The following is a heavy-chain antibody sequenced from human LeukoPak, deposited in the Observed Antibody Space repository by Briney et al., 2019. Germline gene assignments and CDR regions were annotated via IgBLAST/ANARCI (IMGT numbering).Heavy chain of an antibody. Sequence: SVKVSCKASGGTFSSYAISWVRQAPGQGLEWMGGIIPIFGTANYAQKFQGRVTITADESTSTAYMELSSLRSEDTAVYYCARDQRPVEAYSGSYYGYYYYYMDVWGKGTTVTVSS. J-gene: IGHJ6*03. CDR1: GGTFSSYA. CDR3: ARDQRPVEAYSGSYYGYYYYYMDV. V-gene: IGHV1-69*13. CDR2: IIPIFGTA. D-gene: IGHD1-26*01.